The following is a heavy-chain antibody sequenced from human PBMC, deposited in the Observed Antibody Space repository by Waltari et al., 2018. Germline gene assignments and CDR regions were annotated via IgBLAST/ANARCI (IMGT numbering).Heavy chain of an antibody. CDR3: AKDRGGGYGGLRPDAFDI. D-gene: IGHD3-10*01. CDR1: GFTFRYFG. Sequence: HLVGSGGGVVQPGGSLRLSCAASGFTFRYFGMHWVRQAPGKGLEWVVFIRYDGSNQEYVDSVKGRFSISRDNSRNTVYLQMNSLRVEDTAVYYCAKDRGGGYGGLRPDAFDIWGEGTRVIVSS. J-gene: IGHJ3*02. CDR2: IRYDGSNQ. V-gene: IGHV3-30*02.